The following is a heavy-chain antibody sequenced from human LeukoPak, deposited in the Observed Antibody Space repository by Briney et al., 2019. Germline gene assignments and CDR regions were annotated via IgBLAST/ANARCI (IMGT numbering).Heavy chain of an antibody. CDR2: IYPGDSDT. Sequence: GESLKISCKGSGYNFTIYWIGWVRQMPGKGLEWMGIIYPGDSDTRYSPSFQGQVTISADKSISTAYLQWSSLKASDTAMYYCARGPLNYDFWSGYIPFDYWGQGTLVTVSS. CDR3: ARGPLNYDFWSGYIPFDY. V-gene: IGHV5-51*01. J-gene: IGHJ4*02. CDR1: GYNFTIYW. D-gene: IGHD3-3*01.